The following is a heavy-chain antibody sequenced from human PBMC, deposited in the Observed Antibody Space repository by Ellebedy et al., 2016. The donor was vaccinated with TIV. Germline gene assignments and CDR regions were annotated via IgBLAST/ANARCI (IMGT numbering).Heavy chain of an antibody. D-gene: IGHD3-10*01. CDR1: GYTFSSYG. J-gene: IGHJ4*02. CDR2: INTNTGNP. Sequence: ASVKVSCKASGYTFSSYGMTWVRQAPGQGLEWMGWINTNTGNPTYGQDFTGRFVFSLDTSVSTAYLQISSLKAEDTAVYFCTRVRGGYSDHWGQGALVTVSS. V-gene: IGHV7-4-1*02. CDR3: TRVRGGYSDH.